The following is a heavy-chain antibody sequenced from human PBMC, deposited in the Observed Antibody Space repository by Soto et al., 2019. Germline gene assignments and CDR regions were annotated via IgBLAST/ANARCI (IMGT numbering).Heavy chain of an antibody. Sequence: PSETLSLTCAVYGGSFSGYYWSWIRQPPGKGLEWIGEIKHSGSTNYNPSLKSRVTISVDTSKNQFSLKLSSVTAADTAVYYCASDYYDSSGYYYRGYWGQGTLVTVSS. V-gene: IGHV4-34*01. J-gene: IGHJ4*02. CDR3: ASDYYDSSGYYYRGY. CDR2: IKHSGST. D-gene: IGHD3-22*01. CDR1: GGSFSGYY.